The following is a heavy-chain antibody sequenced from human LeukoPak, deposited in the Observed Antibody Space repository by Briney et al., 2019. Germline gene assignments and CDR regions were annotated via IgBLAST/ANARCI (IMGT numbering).Heavy chain of an antibody. D-gene: IGHD4-17*01. CDR2: IYYSGST. V-gene: IGHV4-59*01. Sequence: SETLSPTCTVSGGSISSYYWSWIRQPPGKGLEWIGYIYYSGSTNYNPSLKSRVTISVDTSKNQFSLKLSSVTAADTAVYYCARTSYGDYAFDYWGQGTLVTVSS. CDR1: GGSISSYY. CDR3: ARTSYGDYAFDY. J-gene: IGHJ4*02.